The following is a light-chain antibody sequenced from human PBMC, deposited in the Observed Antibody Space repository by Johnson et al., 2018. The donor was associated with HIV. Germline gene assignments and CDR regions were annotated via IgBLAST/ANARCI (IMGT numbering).Light chain of an antibody. CDR2: ENN. CDR1: SSNIGNNY. CDR3: GTWDSSLSALYV. V-gene: IGLV1-51*02. Sequence: VLTQPPSVSAAPGQKVTISCSGSSSNIGNNYVSWYQQLPGTAPKLLIYENNKRPSGIPDRFSGSKSGTSATLDITGLQTGDEADYYCGTWDSSLSALYVFGTGTKVTVL. J-gene: IGLJ1*01.